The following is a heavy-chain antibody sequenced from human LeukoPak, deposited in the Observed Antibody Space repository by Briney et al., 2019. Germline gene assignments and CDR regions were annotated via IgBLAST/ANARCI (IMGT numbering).Heavy chain of an antibody. CDR3: ARAYYDQTAYYYYMDV. Sequence: GASVKVSCKASGYTFTGCYMHWVRQGPGQGLEWMGWINPNSGGTNYAQKFQGRVTMTRDTSISTAYMELSRLRSDDTAVYYCARAYYDQTAYYYYMDVWGKGTTVTAPS. D-gene: IGHD3-3*01. CDR2: INPNSGGT. V-gene: IGHV1-2*02. J-gene: IGHJ6*03. CDR1: GYTFTGCY.